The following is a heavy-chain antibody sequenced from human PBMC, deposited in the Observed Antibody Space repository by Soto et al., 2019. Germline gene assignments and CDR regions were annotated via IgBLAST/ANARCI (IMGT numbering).Heavy chain of an antibody. V-gene: IGHV1-18*01. CDR1: GYTFTSYG. J-gene: IGHJ4*02. D-gene: IGHD3-3*01. CDR2: ISAYNGNT. CDR3: ARGGNYDFWSGYYNAEYFDY. Sequence: ASVKVSCKASGYTFTSYGISWVRQAPGQGLEWMGWISAYNGNTNYAQKLQGRVTMTTDTSTSTAYMELRSLRSDDTAVYYCARGGNYDFWSGYYNAEYFDYWGQGTLVTVSS.